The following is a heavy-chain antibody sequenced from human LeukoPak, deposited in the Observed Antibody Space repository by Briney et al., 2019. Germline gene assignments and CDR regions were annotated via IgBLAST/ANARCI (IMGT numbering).Heavy chain of an antibody. CDR2: ISWNSGRI. J-gene: IGHJ4*02. CDR1: GFTFDDYA. CDR3: LRGITHIPTQPIDY. V-gene: IGHV3-9*03. D-gene: IGHD5-18*01. Sequence: PGGXXRLSCAASGFTFDDYAMHWVRQAPGKGLEWVSGISWNSGRIDYADSVKGRVTISRDKDKNSLYLQMNRLRGEDMAFYYCLRGITHIPTQPIDYWGQGTLVAVSS.